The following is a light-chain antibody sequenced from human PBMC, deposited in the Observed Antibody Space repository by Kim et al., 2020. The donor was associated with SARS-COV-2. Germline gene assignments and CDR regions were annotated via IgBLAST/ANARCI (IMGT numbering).Light chain of an antibody. Sequence: GQKVTISCSGSSSNMGDHYVSWYRQLPGTGPKLLIYDNNKRPSGIPDRFSASRSDTSATLAITGLQTGDEADYFCGTWDGSLSAGVFGGGTKVTVL. J-gene: IGLJ2*01. CDR3: GTWDGSLSAGV. CDR2: DNN. V-gene: IGLV1-51*01. CDR1: SSNMGDHY.